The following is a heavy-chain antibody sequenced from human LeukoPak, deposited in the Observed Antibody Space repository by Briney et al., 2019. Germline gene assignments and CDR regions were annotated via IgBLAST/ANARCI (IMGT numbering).Heavy chain of an antibody. Sequence: SETLSLTCTVSGGSFNSYYWSWIRQPPGKGLEWIGYIYYSGSTNYNPSLKSRVTISVDTSKNQFSLKLSSVTAADTAVYYCARLRDYYGSGSYPWDGNWFDPWGQGTLVTVSS. D-gene: IGHD3-10*01. V-gene: IGHV4-59*08. CDR3: ARLRDYYGSGSYPWDGNWFDP. J-gene: IGHJ5*02. CDR1: GGSFNSYY. CDR2: IYYSGST.